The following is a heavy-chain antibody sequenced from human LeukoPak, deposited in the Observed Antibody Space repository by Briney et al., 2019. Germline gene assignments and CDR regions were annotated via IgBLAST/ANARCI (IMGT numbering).Heavy chain of an antibody. CDR2: ISAFNGNT. J-gene: IGHJ4*02. V-gene: IGHV1-18*01. Sequence: ASVKVSCKASGYSFTTYGITWVRQAPGQGLEWMGWISAFNGNTNYAQKLQGRVTMTTDTSTSTAYMELRSLRSDDAAVYYCARDFCGSTSCYFDSWGQGTLVTVSS. CDR3: ARDFCGSTSCYFDS. D-gene: IGHD2-2*01. CDR1: GYSFTTYG.